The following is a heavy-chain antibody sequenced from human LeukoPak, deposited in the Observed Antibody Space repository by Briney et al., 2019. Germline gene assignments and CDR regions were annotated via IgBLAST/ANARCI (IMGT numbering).Heavy chain of an antibody. J-gene: IGHJ4*02. Sequence: GGSLRLSCAASGFTLSGYWMHWVRQAPGKGLVWVSHINSDGTNTRYADSVKGRFTISRDNARNTLYLQMRSLRADDTAVYYCERIGSNAALDYWGQGALVTVSS. D-gene: IGHD1-1*01. CDR3: ERIGSNAALDY. CDR1: GFTLSGYW. CDR2: INSDGTNT. V-gene: IGHV3-74*01.